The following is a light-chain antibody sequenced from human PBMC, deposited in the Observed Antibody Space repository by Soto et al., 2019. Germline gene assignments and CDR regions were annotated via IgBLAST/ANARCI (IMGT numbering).Light chain of an antibody. V-gene: IGKV3-20*01. CDR1: QSVSNNY. J-gene: IGKJ5*01. CDR2: GAS. Sequence: EVVMTQSPATLSLSPGGRATLSCRASQSVSNNYLAWYQQKPGQAPRLLLYGASNRATGIPDRFSRSRSWTDLTLTISRLEHEDFAVYYCQQYGSSPPITVGQGTRLEI. CDR3: QQYGSSPPIT.